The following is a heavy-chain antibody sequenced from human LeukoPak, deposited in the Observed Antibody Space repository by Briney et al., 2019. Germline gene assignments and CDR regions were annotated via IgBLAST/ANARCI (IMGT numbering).Heavy chain of an antibody. V-gene: IGHV3-30*02. J-gene: IGHJ4*02. D-gene: IGHD6-13*01. CDR1: GFTFSSYG. CDR3: AKDHSYSSSWFDY. Sequence: GGSLRLSCAASGFTFSSYGMHWVRQAPGKGLEWVAFVRYDGGNNYYADSVKGRFTISRDNSKNTLYLQMNSLRAEDTALYYCAKDHSYSSSWFDYWGQGTLVTVSS. CDR2: VRYDGGNN.